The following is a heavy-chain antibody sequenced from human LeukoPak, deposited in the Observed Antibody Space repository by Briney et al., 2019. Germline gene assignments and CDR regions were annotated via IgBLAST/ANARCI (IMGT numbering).Heavy chain of an antibody. Sequence: SVKVSCKASGGTFSSCAISWVRQAPGQGLEWMGGIIPIFGTANYAQKFQGRVTITADESTSTAYMELSSLRSEDTAVYYCARGLRTVTNAFDIWGQGTMVTVSS. J-gene: IGHJ3*02. CDR3: ARGLRTVTNAFDI. CDR1: GGTFSSCA. V-gene: IGHV1-69*13. D-gene: IGHD4-17*01. CDR2: IIPIFGTA.